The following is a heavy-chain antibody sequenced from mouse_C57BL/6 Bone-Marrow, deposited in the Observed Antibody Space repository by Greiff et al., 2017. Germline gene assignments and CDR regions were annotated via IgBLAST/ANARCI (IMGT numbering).Heavy chain of an antibody. Sequence: QVQLQQPGPELVKPGASVKISCKASGYAFSSSWMNWVKQRPGTGLEWIGRIYPGDGDTNYNGKFKGKATLTADKSSSTAYMQLSSLTSEDSAVYFCARPWDYWGQGTTLTVSS. CDR1: GYAFSSSW. J-gene: IGHJ2*01. V-gene: IGHV1-82*01. CDR2: IYPGDGDT. CDR3: ARPWDY.